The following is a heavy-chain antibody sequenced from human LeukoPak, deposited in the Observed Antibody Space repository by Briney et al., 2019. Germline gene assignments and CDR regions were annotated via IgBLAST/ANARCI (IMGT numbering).Heavy chain of an antibody. V-gene: IGHV4-39*01. CDR2: VSYNGIT. CDR1: GDSVSSSDYY. Sequence: SETLSLTCTVSGDSVSSSDYYWVWLRQPPGKGLEWIGTVSYNGITYYPPSLQGRLSISIDTPKNQFSLTLTSVTAADTAVYYCASSSSWYRFDFWGQGTLVTVSS. CDR3: ASSSSWYRFDF. D-gene: IGHD6-13*01. J-gene: IGHJ5*01.